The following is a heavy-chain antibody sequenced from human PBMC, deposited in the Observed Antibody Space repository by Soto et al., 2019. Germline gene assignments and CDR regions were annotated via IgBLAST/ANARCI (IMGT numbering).Heavy chain of an antibody. CDR2: ISSSSSTI. J-gene: IGHJ6*02. D-gene: IGHD2-15*01. CDR3: ARDRSGPYYGMDV. CDR1: GFTFSSYS. Sequence: PGGSLRLSCAASGFTFSSYSMNWVRQVPGKGLEWISYISSSSSTIYYAGSVKGRFTISRDNAKYSLSLQMTSLRDEDTAVYYCARDRSGPYYGMDVWGQGTTVTVSS. V-gene: IGHV3-48*02.